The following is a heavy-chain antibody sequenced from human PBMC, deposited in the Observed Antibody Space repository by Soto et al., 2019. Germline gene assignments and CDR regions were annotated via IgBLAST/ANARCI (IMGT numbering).Heavy chain of an antibody. D-gene: IGHD1-26*01. CDR3: ARGIGSGSLGPIDY. V-gene: IGHV3-7*01. Sequence: PGGPIRHSCAASRLTFSNHCMTWVRKAQGKGLEWVAHIKQDGSEKYYVDSVKGRFTISRDNAKNSLSLQMNSLRAEDTAVYYCARGIGSGSLGPIDYWGQGTLVTVS. CDR2: IKQDGSEK. CDR1: RLTFSNHC. J-gene: IGHJ4*02.